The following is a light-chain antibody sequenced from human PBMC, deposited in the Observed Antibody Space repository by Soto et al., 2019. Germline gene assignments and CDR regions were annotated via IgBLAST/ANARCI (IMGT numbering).Light chain of an antibody. CDR3: VQGTHWPIT. CDR2: KVS. J-gene: IGKJ5*01. CDR1: HSLVHSDGNTY. V-gene: IGKV2-30*02. Sequence: DVVMTQSPLSLPVTLGQPASISCWSSHSLVHSDGNTYLSWLHQRPGQSPSRLIAKVSNRDSGVPDRFSGSRSGTDFTLKISRVEAEDVGVYYCVQGTHWPITLGQGTRLEIK.